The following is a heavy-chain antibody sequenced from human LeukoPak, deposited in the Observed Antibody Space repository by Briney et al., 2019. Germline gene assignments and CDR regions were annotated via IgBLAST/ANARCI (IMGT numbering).Heavy chain of an antibody. CDR2: IIPIFGTA. J-gene: IGHJ6*03. D-gene: IGHD6-13*01. V-gene: IGHV1-69*05. CDR3: ASSIAAAPTYYYYYMDV. Sequence: ASVNVSCHVYSGIFGGYAMSVVRRAPGIGIEWMGGIIPIFGTANYAQKFQGRVTVTTDESTSTAYMELSSLRSEVTAVYYCASSIAAAPTYYYYYMDVWGKGTTVTVSS. CDR1: SGIFGGYA.